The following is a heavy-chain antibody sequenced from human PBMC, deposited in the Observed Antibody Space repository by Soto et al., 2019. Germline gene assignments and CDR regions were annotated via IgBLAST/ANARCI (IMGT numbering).Heavy chain of an antibody. D-gene: IGHD3-16*02. J-gene: IGHJ4*02. CDR1: GFTFSSYE. V-gene: IGHV3-48*03. CDR2: ITSSGSTT. CDR3: ARGNSPVNVY. Sequence: GGSLRLSCAASGFTFSSYEIIWGRQAPGKGLEWISYITSSGSTTYYADSVKGRFTISRDNAKNSLYLQMNSRRADDTAVYYCARGNSPVNVYWGQGTLVTVSS.